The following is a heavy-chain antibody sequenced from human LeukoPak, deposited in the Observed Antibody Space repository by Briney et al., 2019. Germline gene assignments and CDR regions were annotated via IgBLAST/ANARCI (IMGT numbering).Heavy chain of an antibody. CDR2: ISGSGGGT. V-gene: IGHV3-23*01. Sequence: PGGSLRLSCAASGFTFSSYAMSWVRQAPGKGLEWVSAISGSGGGTYYADSVRGRFTISRDNSKNTLYLQMNSLRAEDTAVYYCAKDLYYDILTGYYTYWGQGTLVTVSS. J-gene: IGHJ4*02. D-gene: IGHD3-9*01. CDR3: AKDLYYDILTGYYTY. CDR1: GFTFSSYA.